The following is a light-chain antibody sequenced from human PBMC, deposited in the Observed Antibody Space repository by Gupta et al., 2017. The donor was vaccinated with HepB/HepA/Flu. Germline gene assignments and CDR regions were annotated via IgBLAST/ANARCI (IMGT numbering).Light chain of an antibody. CDR1: QSVLYSSNNKNY. Sequence: DIVMTQSPDSLAVSLGERATTNCKSSQSVLYSSNNKNYLAWYQQKPGQPPKLLIYCASTRESGVPDRFSGSGSGTDFTLTISSLQAEDVAVYYCQQYNSYPRTFGQGTKVEIK. CDR3: QQYNSYPRT. J-gene: IGKJ1*01. CDR2: CAS. V-gene: IGKV4-1*01.